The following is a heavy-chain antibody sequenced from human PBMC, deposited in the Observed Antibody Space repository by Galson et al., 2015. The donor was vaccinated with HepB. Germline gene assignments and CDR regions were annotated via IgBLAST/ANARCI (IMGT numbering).Heavy chain of an antibody. CDR2: IIPILGIA. Sequence: SVKVSCKASGGTFSSYTISWVRQAPGQGLEWMGRIIPILGIANYAQKFQGRVTITADKSTSTAYMELSSLRSEDTAVYYCARDSTGRVTMVRGVPPGLDPWGQGTLVTVSS. J-gene: IGHJ5*02. CDR1: GGTFSSYT. V-gene: IGHV1-69*04. CDR3: ARDSTGRVTMVRGVPPGLDP. D-gene: IGHD3-10*01.